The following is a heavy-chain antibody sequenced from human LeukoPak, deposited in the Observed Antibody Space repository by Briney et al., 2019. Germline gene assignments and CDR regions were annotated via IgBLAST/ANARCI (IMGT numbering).Heavy chain of an antibody. J-gene: IGHJ4*02. CDR1: GFTFSSYS. D-gene: IGHD6-19*01. CDR2: NSSSSSYI. CDR3: AKPAISSRGWYYDY. V-gene: IGHV3-21*04. Sequence: PGGSLRLSCAASGFTFSSYSMTWVRQAPGKGLEWVSSNSSSSSYIYYADSVKGRFTISRDNAKNSLYLQMNSLRAEDTAVYYCAKPAISSRGWYYDYWGQGTLVTVSS.